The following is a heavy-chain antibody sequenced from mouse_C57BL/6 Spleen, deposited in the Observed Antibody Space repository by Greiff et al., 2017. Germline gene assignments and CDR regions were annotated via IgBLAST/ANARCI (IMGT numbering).Heavy chain of an antibody. D-gene: IGHD2-9*01. V-gene: IGHV14-4*01. CDR2: IDPENGDT. CDR3: TGYRSTYYGYDFDY. J-gene: IGHJ2*01. CDR1: GFNIKDDY. Sequence: EVQLQQSGAELVRPGASVKLSCTASGFNIKDDYMHWVKQRPEQGLEWIGWIDPENGDTEYASKFQGKATITADTSSNTAYLQLSSLTSEDTAVYYCTGYRSTYYGYDFDYWGQGTTLTVSS.